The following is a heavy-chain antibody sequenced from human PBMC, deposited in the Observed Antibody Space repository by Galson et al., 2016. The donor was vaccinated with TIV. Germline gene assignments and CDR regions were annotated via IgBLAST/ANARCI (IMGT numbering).Heavy chain of an antibody. CDR2: IYYSGST. CDR1: GGSINTYY. J-gene: IGHJ6*03. Sequence: ETLSLTCTVSGGSINTYYWSWIRQPPGKGLEWIGHIYYSGSTDYNPSLESRVSISVDRSKHQFSLRLISVTAADTAVYFCARDKSGYEKEVDHLYYYMDVWGKGTTVTVSS. CDR3: ARDKSGYEKEVDHLYYYMDV. D-gene: IGHD5-12*01. V-gene: IGHV4-59*01.